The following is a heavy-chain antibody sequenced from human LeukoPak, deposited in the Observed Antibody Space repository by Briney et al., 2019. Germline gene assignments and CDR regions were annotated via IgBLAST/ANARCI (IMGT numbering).Heavy chain of an antibody. J-gene: IGHJ4*02. CDR2: ISGSGGST. V-gene: IGHV3-23*01. CDR1: GFTFSSYA. Sequence: GGSMRLSCAASGFTFSSYAMSWVRQASGKGLEWVSAISGSGGSTYYADSVKGRFTISRDNSKNTLYLQMNSLRAEDTAVYYCAKTTLAIRYDYWGQGTLVTVSS. CDR3: AKTTLAIRYDY. D-gene: IGHD1-1*01.